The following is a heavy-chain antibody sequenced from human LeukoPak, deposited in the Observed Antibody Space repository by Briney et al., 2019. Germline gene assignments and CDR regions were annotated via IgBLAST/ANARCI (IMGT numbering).Heavy chain of an antibody. V-gene: IGHV1-18*01. Sequence: ASVKVSCKASGYTFTDYAMSWVRQAPGQGLESMGWISAYNGNTNYAQKLQGRVTMTTDTSTSTAYMELRSLRSDDTAVYYCARRFGELWVWFDPWGQGTLVTVSS. CDR3: ARRFGELWVWFDP. CDR1: GYTFTDYA. CDR2: ISAYNGNT. J-gene: IGHJ5*02. D-gene: IGHD3-10*01.